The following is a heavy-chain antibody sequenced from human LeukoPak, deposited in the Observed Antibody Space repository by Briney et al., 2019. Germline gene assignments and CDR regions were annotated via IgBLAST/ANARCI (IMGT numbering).Heavy chain of an antibody. CDR3: AKDYSGNYANEIPVDY. D-gene: IGHD3-10*01. Sequence: GGSLRLSCAASRFPFSSYTMHWVRQAPGKGLEWVSVISGSGSSTYYADSVKGRFTISRDNSKNTLYLQMNSLGAEDTAVYFCAKDYSGNYANEIPVDYWGQGTLVTVSS. V-gene: IGHV3-23*01. CDR2: ISGSGSST. J-gene: IGHJ4*02. CDR1: RFPFSSYT.